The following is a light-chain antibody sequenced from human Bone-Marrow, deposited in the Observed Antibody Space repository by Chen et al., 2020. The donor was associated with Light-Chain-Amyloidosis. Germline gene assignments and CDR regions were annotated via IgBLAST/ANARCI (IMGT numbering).Light chain of an antibody. J-gene: IGLJ2*01. CDR2: RDT. CDR3: QSADSSGTYEVI. Sequence: SYELTQPPSVSVPPGQTPSITCAGDALPTKYAYWYQQKPGQAPVLVIHRDTERPSGISERFSGSSSGTTATLTISGVQAEDEADYHCQSADSSGTYEVIFGGGTKLTVL. CDR1: ALPTKY. V-gene: IGLV3-25*03.